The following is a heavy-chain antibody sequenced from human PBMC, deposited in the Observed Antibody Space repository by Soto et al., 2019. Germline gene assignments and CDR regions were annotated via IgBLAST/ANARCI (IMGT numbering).Heavy chain of an antibody. J-gene: IGHJ4*02. D-gene: IGHD6-19*01. CDR3: ASGRLVLLSYFDY. V-gene: IGHV4-34*01. CDR1: GGSFSGYY. Sequence: SETLSLTCAVYGGSFSGYYWSWIRQPPGKGLEWIGEINHSGSTNYNPSLKSRVTISVDTSKNQFSLKLSSVTAADTAVYYCASGRLVLLSYFDYWGQGTLVTVSS. CDR2: INHSGST.